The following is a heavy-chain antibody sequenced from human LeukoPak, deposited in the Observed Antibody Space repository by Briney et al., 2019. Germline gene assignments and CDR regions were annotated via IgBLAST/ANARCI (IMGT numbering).Heavy chain of an antibody. J-gene: IGHJ4*02. Sequence: ASVKVSCKASGYTFTDYYFHWVRQAPGEGLEWVGWINPHGTDTTYAQTLRGRVTMTRDTSTSKDYMELSGLRPDDTAVDYCARGESDCYTTSCQRNFDYWGQGTLVTLSP. CDR2: INPHGTDT. CDR1: GYTFTDYY. CDR3: ARGESDCYTTSCQRNFDY. D-gene: IGHD2-2*01. V-gene: IGHV1-2*02.